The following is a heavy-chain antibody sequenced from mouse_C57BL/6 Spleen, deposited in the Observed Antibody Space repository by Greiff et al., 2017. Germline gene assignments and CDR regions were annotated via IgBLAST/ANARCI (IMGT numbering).Heavy chain of an antibody. V-gene: IGHV1-53*01. CDR2: INPSNGGT. CDR1: GYTFTSYW. Sequence: QVQLQQPGTELVKPGASVKLSCKASGYTFTSYWMHWVKQRPGQGLEWIGNINPSNGGTNYNEKFKSKATLTVDKSSSTAYMQISSLTSEDSAVYSCAPVYPYYYAMDYWGQGTSVTVSS. J-gene: IGHJ4*01. CDR3: APVYPYYYAMDY. D-gene: IGHD2-1*01.